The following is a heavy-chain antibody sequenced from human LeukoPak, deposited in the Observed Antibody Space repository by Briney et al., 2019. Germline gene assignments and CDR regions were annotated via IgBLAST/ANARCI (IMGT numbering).Heavy chain of an antibody. CDR1: GYTFTSYF. J-gene: IGHJ4*02. V-gene: IGHV1-46*01. CDR3: ARTAGRTFDY. D-gene: IGHD6-6*01. Sequence: ASVKVSCKASGYTFTSYFMHWVRQAPGQGLEWMGIINPSGGSTSYAQKFQGRVTMTRDTSTSTVYMELSSLRSGDTAVYYCARTAGRTFDYWGQGTLVTVPS. CDR2: INPSGGST.